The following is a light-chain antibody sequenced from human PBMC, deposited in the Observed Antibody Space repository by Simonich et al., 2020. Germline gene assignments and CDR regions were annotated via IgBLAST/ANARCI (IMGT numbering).Light chain of an antibody. CDR1: SGHSSYA. V-gene: IGLV4-69*01. Sequence: QLVLTQSPSASASLGASVKLTCTLSSGHSSYAIAWHQQQPEKGPRYLMKLNSDGSHSKGDGIPVRFSGASSGADRYLTISSLQSEDEADYYCQTWGTGIQVFGGGTKLTVL. J-gene: IGLJ3*02. CDR3: QTWGTGIQV. CDR2: LNSDGSH.